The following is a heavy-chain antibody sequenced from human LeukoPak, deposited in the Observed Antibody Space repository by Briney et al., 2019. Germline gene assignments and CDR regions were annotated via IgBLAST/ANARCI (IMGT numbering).Heavy chain of an antibody. CDR2: IGIDSGNT. Sequence: GGSLRLSCAASGFTFSDYSMNWVRQAPGKGLEWISYIGIDSGNTNYADSVKGRFTISGDEAKNSLYLQMNSLRVEDTAVYYCARGVVFRWLRLEGKGFDYWGQGTLVTVSS. CDR1: GFTFSDYS. V-gene: IGHV3-48*01. D-gene: IGHD5-12*01. CDR3: ARGVVFRWLRLEGKGFDY. J-gene: IGHJ4*02.